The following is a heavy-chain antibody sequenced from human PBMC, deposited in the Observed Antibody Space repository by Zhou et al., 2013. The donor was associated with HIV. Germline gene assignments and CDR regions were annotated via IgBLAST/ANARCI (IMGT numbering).Heavy chain of an antibody. CDR1: GGTFSSYA. D-gene: IGHD2-21*02. J-gene: IGHJ4*02. CDR2: IIGRFNTP. V-gene: IGHV1-69*05. CDR3: AREVVTAVTAPGDF. Sequence: QVQLVQSGAQVKKPGSSLKVSCKASGGTFSSYAVSWVRQAPGQGLEWMGGIIGRFNTPHYAQKFQDRVTITSDESTSTVHMELTSLTSDDTATYYCAREVVTAVTAPGDFWGQGNAGHSL.